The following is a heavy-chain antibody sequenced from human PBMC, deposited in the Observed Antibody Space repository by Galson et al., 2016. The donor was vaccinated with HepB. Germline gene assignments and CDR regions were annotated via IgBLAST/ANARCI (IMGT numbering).Heavy chain of an antibody. Sequence: RLSCAASGFTFSSYSMNWVRQAPGKGLEWVSSFSSSSTFIYYADSVKGRFTISRDNAKNSLYLQMNSLRAEDTAVYYCSRNGSGSYYYAMDVWGQGTLVTVSS. D-gene: IGHD6-25*01. CDR3: SRNGSGSYYYAMDV. V-gene: IGHV3-21*01. J-gene: IGHJ6*02. CDR1: GFTFSSYS. CDR2: FSSSSTFI.